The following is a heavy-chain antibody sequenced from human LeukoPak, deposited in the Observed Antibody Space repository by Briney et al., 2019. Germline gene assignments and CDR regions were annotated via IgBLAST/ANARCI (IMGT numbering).Heavy chain of an antibody. J-gene: IGHJ4*02. CDR1: GYTFTNYW. Sequence: GESLKISCKGSGYTFTNYWIGWVRQMPGKGPEWMGIIWPSDSDTRYSPSFQGQVTISADKSISTAYLQWSSLKASDTAMYYCARHPDSSGYFFDYWGQGTLVTVSS. V-gene: IGHV5-51*01. D-gene: IGHD3-22*01. CDR3: ARHPDSSGYFFDY. CDR2: IWPSDSDT.